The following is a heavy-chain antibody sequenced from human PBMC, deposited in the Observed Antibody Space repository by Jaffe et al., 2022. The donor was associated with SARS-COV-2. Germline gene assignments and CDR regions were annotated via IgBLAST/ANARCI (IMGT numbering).Heavy chain of an antibody. CDR3: AKEAPLPGDYDFWSGYDH. V-gene: IGHV3-30*18. CDR1: GFTFSSYG. CDR2: ISYDGSNK. D-gene: IGHD3-3*01. Sequence: QVQLVESGGGVVQPGRSLRLSCAASGFTFSSYGMHWVRQAPGKGLEWVAVISYDGSNKYYADSVKGRFTISRDNSKNTLYLQMNSLRAEDTAVYYCAKEAPLPGDYDFWSGYDHWGQGTLVTVSS. J-gene: IGHJ4*02.